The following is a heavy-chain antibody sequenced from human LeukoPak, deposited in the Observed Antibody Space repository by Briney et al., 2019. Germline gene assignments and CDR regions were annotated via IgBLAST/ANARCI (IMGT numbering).Heavy chain of an antibody. CDR2: INPNSGGT. J-gene: IGHJ6*03. V-gene: IGHV1-2*06. CDR3: ATDPPRRGLVYDRDYYYYLDV. D-gene: IGHD3-10*02. Sequence: ASVKVSCKASGYTFTGYYMHWVRQAPGQGLEWMGRINPNSGGTNYAQKFQGRVTMTRDTSISTAYMELSRLRSDDTAVYYCATDPPRRGLVYDRDYYYYLDVWGKGTTVTVSS. CDR1: GYTFTGYY.